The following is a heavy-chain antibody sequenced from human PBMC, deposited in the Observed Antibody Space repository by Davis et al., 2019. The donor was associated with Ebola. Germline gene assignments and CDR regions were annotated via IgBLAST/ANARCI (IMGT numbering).Heavy chain of an antibody. Sequence: AASVKVSCKASGFTFTSSAMQWVRQARGQRLEWIGWIVVGSGNTNYAQKFQERVTITRDMSTSTAYMELSSLRSEDTAVYYCARGPSVATAHYFDYWGQGTLVTVSS. J-gene: IGHJ4*02. D-gene: IGHD2-21*02. CDR3: ARGPSVATAHYFDY. V-gene: IGHV1-58*02. CDR1: GFTFTSSA. CDR2: IVVGSGNT.